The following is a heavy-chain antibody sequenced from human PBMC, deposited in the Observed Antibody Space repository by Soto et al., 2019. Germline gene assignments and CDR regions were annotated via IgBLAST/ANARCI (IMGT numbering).Heavy chain of an antibody. CDR1: GGSISSGGYY. J-gene: IGHJ3*02. D-gene: IGHD3-10*01. CDR2: IYYSGST. V-gene: IGHV4-31*03. Sequence: QVQLQESGPGLVKPSQTLSLTCTVSGGSISSGGYYWSWIRQHPGKGLEWIGYIYYSGSTYYNPSLKSRVTISVDTSKNQFSLKLSSVTAADTAVYYCARASSLWFGELLYKAPLSDAFDIWGQGTMVTVSS. CDR3: ARASSLWFGELLYKAPLSDAFDI.